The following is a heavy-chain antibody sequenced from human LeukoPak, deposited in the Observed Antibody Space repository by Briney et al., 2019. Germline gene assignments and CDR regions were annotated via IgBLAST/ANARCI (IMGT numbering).Heavy chain of an antibody. Sequence: GGSLRLSRAASGFTVSSNYMSWVRQAPGKGLEWVSVIYSGGSTYYADSVKGRFTISRDNSKNTLYLQMNSLRAEDTAVYYCARDYYYYGMDVWGQGTTVTVSS. V-gene: IGHV3-66*01. CDR1: GFTVSSNY. CDR3: ARDYYYYGMDV. J-gene: IGHJ6*02. CDR2: IYSGGST.